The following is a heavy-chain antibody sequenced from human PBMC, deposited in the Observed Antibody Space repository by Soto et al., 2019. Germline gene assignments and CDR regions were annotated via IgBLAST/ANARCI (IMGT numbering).Heavy chain of an antibody. V-gene: IGHV3-23*01. CDR3: AKDLGFSAPTAFDF. CDR2: IVAATGTT. J-gene: IGHJ4*02. D-gene: IGHD3-16*01. CDR1: GFTFSNYA. Sequence: GGSLRLSSTASGFTFSNYAMSWVRQTPGKGLEWVSGIVAATGTTYYTDSVKGRFAISRDNSRNTLYLQMSILRAEDTAVYYCAKDLGFSAPTAFDFWGQGTLVTVS.